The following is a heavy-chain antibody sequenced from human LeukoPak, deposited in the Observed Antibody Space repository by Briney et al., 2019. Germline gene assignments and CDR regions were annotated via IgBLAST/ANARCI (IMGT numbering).Heavy chain of an antibody. J-gene: IGHJ4*02. CDR3: ARSYNRVELLYY. Sequence: KTSETLSLTCAVYGGSFSGYYWTWLRQPPGKGLEWIGEINHSGITNYNPSLKSRVTISVDTSKNQFSLKLSSVTVADTAVYYCARSYNRVELLYYWGQGTLVTVSS. CDR2: INHSGIT. D-gene: IGHD3-10*01. CDR1: GGSFSGYY. V-gene: IGHV4-34*01.